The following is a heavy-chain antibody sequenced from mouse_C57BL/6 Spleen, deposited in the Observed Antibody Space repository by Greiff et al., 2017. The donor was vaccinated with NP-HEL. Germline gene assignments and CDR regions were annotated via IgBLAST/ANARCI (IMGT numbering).Heavy chain of an antibody. D-gene: IGHD1-1*01. Sequence: QVQLQQSGPELVKPGASVKISCKASGYAFSSSWMNWVKQRPGKGLEWIGRIYPGDGDTNYNGKFKGKATLTADKSSSTAYMQLSSLTSEDSAVYFCARLLLLFDYWGQGTTLTVSS. CDR1: GYAFSSSW. V-gene: IGHV1-82*01. CDR2: IYPGDGDT. J-gene: IGHJ2*01. CDR3: ARLLLLFDY.